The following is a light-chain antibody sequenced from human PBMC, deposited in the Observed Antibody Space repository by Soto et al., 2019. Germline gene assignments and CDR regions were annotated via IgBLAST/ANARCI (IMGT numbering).Light chain of an antibody. V-gene: IGKV1-5*03. Sequence: DIQMTQSPSTLSASVGDRVTITCRASQSISTWLAWYQQEPGKAPKLLMHKASSLQSGVPSRFSGSGSGTDFTLTISSLHPDDFATYYCQQYNSYSPTFGQGPRVEIK. CDR3: QQYNSYSPT. CDR2: KAS. J-gene: IGKJ1*01. CDR1: QSISTW.